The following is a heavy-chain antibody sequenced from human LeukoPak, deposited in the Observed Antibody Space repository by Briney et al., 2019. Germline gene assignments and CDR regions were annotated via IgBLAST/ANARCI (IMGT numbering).Heavy chain of an antibody. Sequence: PSETLSLTCTVSGGSISSYYWSWIRQPPGKGLEWIGYIYYSGSTNYNPSLKSRVTISVDTSKNQFSLKLSSVTAADTAVYYCAREIAVAGSAFDIWGQGTMVTVSS. D-gene: IGHD6-19*01. V-gene: IGHV4-59*12. CDR1: GGSISSYY. J-gene: IGHJ3*02. CDR3: AREIAVAGSAFDI. CDR2: IYYSGST.